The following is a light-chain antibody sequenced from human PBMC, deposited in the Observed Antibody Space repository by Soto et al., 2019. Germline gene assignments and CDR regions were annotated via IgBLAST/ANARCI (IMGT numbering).Light chain of an antibody. V-gene: IGLV1-51*01. CDR1: RSNIGNDY. CDR3: ETWDSSLSAVV. Sequence: QSVLTQPPSVSAAPGQKVTISCSGSRSNIGNDYVSWYQLLPGRAPKLLIYDNNKRPSGIPDRFSGSKSGTSATLGITGLQTVDEDDYYGETWDSSLSAVVFGGGTKLTVL. CDR2: DNN. J-gene: IGLJ2*01.